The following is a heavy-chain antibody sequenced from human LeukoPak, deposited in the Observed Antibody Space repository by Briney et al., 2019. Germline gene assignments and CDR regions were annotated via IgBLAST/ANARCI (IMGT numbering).Heavy chain of an antibody. V-gene: IGHV4-61*08. D-gene: IGHD5-24*01. CDR2: IYYSGST. CDR3: ARAPRDGYNYLFDY. Sequence: PSETLSLTCTVSGGSISSGGYYWSWIRQHPGKGLEWIGYIYYSGSTNYNPSLKSRVTMSVDTSKNQFSLKLSSVTAADTAVYYCARAPRDGYNYLFDYWGQGTLVTVSS. CDR1: GGSISSGGYY. J-gene: IGHJ4*02.